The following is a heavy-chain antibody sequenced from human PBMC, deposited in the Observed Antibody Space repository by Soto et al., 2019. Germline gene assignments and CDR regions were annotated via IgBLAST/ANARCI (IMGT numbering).Heavy chain of an antibody. J-gene: IGHJ5*02. V-gene: IGHV2-5*01. CDR3: AHSLVIAAAGIWVWFDP. D-gene: IGHD6-13*01. Sequence: QITLKESGPTLVKPTQTLTLTCTFSGFSLSTSGVGVGWIRQPPGKALEWLALIYWNDDKRYSPSLKSRLIITKDTSKNQVVLTMTNMDPVDTATYYCAHSLVIAAAGIWVWFDPWGQGTLVTVSS. CDR1: GFSLSTSGVG. CDR2: IYWNDDK.